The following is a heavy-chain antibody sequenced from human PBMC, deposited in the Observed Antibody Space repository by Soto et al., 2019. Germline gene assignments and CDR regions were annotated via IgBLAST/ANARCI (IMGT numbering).Heavy chain of an antibody. Sequence: SVKVSCKASGGTFSSYTISWVRQAPGQGLEWMGRIIPILGIANYAQKFQGRVTITADKSTSPAYMELSSLRSEDTAVYYCAKDMTTAPYYFDYWGQGTMVTVSS. J-gene: IGHJ4*02. V-gene: IGHV1-69*02. D-gene: IGHD4-4*01. CDR2: IIPILGIA. CDR1: GGTFSSYT. CDR3: AKDMTTAPYYFDY.